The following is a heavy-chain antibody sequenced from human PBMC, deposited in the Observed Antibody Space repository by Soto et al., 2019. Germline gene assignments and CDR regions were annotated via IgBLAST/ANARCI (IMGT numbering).Heavy chain of an antibody. V-gene: IGHV3-30*18. J-gene: IGHJ4*02. Sequence: QVQLVESGGGVVQPGRSLRLSCAASGFTFSNYGMHWVRQAPGKGLEWVAVITDDGLRKHYADSVKGRFTNSRDISRNPLYLQMNSLKDEDTAVYYCAKPDNSGSHHLDCWGQGTLVTVTS. CDR3: AKPDNSGSHHLDC. CDR2: ITDDGLRK. CDR1: GFTFSNYG. D-gene: IGHD1-26*01.